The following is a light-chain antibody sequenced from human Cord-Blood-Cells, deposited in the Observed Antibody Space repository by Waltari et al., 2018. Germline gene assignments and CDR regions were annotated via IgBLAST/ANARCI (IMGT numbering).Light chain of an antibody. Sequence: DIVMTQSPDSLAVSLGARAPVTCQSSQCVLYSSNNKNYLAWYQQKPGQPPKLLIYWASTRESGVPDRFSGSGSGTDFTLTISSLQAEDVAVYYCQQYYSTPWTFGQGTKVEIK. CDR1: QCVLYSSNNKNY. CDR2: WAS. CDR3: QQYYSTPWT. J-gene: IGKJ1*01. V-gene: IGKV4-1*01.